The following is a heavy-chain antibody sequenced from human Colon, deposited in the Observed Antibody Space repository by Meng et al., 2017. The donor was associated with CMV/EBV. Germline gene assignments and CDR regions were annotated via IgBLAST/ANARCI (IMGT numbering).Heavy chain of an antibody. V-gene: IGHV4-39*01. CDR2: ISYIGGT. J-gene: IGHJ4*02. CDR1: GGSISSSTYY. CDR3: ARITVFGVDFDY. Sequence: SETLSLTCTVSGGSISSSTYYWGWIRQAPGKGLEWIGGISYIGGTYFNPSLKSRVTMSVDMSENQFSLKLSSVTAADTAVYYCARITVFGVDFDYWGQGTQVTVSS. D-gene: IGHD3-3*01.